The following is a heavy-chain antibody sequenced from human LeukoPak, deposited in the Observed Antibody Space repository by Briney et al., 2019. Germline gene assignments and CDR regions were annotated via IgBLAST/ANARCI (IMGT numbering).Heavy chain of an antibody. J-gene: IGHJ6*03. V-gene: IGHV1-69*05. CDR1: GGTFSSYA. D-gene: IGHD3-3*01. CDR3: ARGAYYDFWSVYPLDYMDV. Sequence: SVKVSCKASGGTFSSYAISWVRQAHGQGLEWMGGIIPIFGTANYAQKFQGRVAITTDESTSTAYMELSSLRSEDTAVYYCARGAYYDFWSVYPLDYMDVWGKGTTVTVSS. CDR2: IIPIFGTA.